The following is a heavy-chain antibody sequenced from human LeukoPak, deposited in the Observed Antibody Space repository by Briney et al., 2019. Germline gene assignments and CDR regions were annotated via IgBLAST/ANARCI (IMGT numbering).Heavy chain of an antibody. CDR1: GFTFSSYA. D-gene: IGHD3-16*02. Sequence: GGSLRLSCSASGFTFSSYAMSWVRQAPGKGLEWVSAISGSGGSTYYADSVKGRFTISRDNSKNTLYLQMNSLRAEDTAVYYCGAYDYIWGSYRYRLSDYWGQGTLVTVSS. V-gene: IGHV3-23*01. J-gene: IGHJ4*02. CDR3: GAYDYIWGSYRYRLSDY. CDR2: ISGSGGST.